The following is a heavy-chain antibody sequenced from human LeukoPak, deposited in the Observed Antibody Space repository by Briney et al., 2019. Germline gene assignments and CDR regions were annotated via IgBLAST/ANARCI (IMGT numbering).Heavy chain of an antibody. CDR3: ARDLGYSYYGMDV. CDR1: GFTFSSYA. J-gene: IGHJ6*02. Sequence: GGSLRLSCAASGFTFSSYAMHWVRQAPGKGLEWVAVISYDGSKKYYADSVKGRFTISRDNSKNTLYLQINSLSAEDTAVYYCARDLGYSYYGMDVWGQGTTVTVSS. V-gene: IGHV3-30*04. CDR2: ISYDGSKK.